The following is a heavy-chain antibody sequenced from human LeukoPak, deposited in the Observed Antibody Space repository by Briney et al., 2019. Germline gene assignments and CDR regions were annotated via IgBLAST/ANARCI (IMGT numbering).Heavy chain of an antibody. CDR3: ARHPRSGYEKVPFDY. CDR2: IYYSGST. V-gene: IGHV4-39*01. D-gene: IGHD5-12*01. J-gene: IGHJ4*02. Sequence: SETLSLTCTVSGGSISSSSFYWGWIRQPPGKGLEWIGSIYYSGSTYYNPSLESRVTISVDTSKNQFSLKLSSVTAADTAVYYCARHPRSGYEKVPFDYWGQGTLVTVSS. CDR1: GGSISSSSFY.